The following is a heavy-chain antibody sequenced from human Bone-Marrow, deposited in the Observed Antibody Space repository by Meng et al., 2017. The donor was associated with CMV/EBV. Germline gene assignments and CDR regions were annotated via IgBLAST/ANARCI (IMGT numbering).Heavy chain of an antibody. CDR2: ISGSGGST. CDR1: GFTFSSYA. D-gene: IGHD1-1*01. J-gene: IGHJ6*02. CDR3: ARDQERFGYYGMDV. Sequence: GESLKISCAASGFTFSSYAMSWVRQAPGKGLEWVSAISGSGGSTYYADSVKGRFTISRDNSKNTLYLQMNSLRAEDTAVYYCARDQERFGYYGMDVWGQGTTVTVSS. V-gene: IGHV3-23*01.